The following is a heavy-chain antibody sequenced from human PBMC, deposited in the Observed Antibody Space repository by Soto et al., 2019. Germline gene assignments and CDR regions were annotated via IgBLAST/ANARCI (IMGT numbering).Heavy chain of an antibody. CDR3: AKESYYDSSDYNAFDI. D-gene: IGHD3-22*01. J-gene: IGHJ3*02. Sequence: GGSLRLSCAASGFTFSTYGMHWVRQAPGKGLEWVAVISYDGSDKYYADSVKGRFTISRDSSKNMLYLQMNSLRAEDTAIYYCAKESYYDSSDYNAFDIWGQGTMVTVS. CDR2: ISYDGSDK. CDR1: GFTFSTYG. V-gene: IGHV3-30*18.